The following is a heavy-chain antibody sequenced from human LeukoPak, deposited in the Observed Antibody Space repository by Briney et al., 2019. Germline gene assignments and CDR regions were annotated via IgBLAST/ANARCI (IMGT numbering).Heavy chain of an antibody. CDR2: ISWNSGSTI. J-gene: IGHJ6*04. CDR1: GFTFDDYG. CDR3: AELGITMIGGV. D-gene: IGHD3-10*02. Sequence: GGSLRLSCAASGFTFDDYGMHWVRQAPGKGLEWVSGISWNSGSTIYYADSVKGRFTISRDNAKNSLYLQMNSLRAEDTAVYYCAELGITMIGGVWGKGTTVTISS. V-gene: IGHV3-9*01.